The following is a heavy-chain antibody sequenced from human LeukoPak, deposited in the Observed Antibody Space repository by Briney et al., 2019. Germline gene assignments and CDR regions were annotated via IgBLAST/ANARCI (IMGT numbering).Heavy chain of an antibody. CDR1: GGSISSGGYY. CDR2: IYYSGST. CDR3: ARSPGRGAYFDY. J-gene: IGHJ4*02. V-gene: IGHV4-61*08. D-gene: IGHD1-26*01. Sequence: SETLSLTCTVSGGSISSGGYYWTWIRQHPGKGLEWIGYIYYSGSTNYNPSLKSRVTISVDTSKNQFSLKLSSVTAADTAVYYCARSPGRGAYFDYWGQGTLVTVST.